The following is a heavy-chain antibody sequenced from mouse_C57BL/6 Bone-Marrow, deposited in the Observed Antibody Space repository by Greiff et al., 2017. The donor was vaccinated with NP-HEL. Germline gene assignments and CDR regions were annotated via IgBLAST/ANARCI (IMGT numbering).Heavy chain of an antibody. J-gene: IGHJ4*01. CDR2: IDPANGNT. V-gene: IGHV14-3*01. CDR3: ARIYYYGSSYVNYAMDY. CDR1: GFNIKNTY. D-gene: IGHD1-1*01. Sequence: EVMLVESVAELVRPGASVKLSCTASGFNIKNTYMHWVKQRPEQGLEWIGRIDPANGNTKYAPKFQGKATITADTSSNTAYLQLSSLTSEDTAIYYCARIYYYGSSYVNYAMDYWGQGTSVTVSS.